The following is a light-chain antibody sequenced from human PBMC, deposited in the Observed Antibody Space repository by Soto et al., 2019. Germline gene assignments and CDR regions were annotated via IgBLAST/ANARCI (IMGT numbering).Light chain of an antibody. CDR3: QQYDSFST. Sequence: DIPMTQSPSTLSASVGDRVSITCRASQSISAYLAWYQQKPGKAPKLLIYDASSLQSGVPSRFSGSGSGTEFTLIINTLQPDDFATYYCQQYDSFSTFGQGTKLEIK. CDR2: DAS. J-gene: IGKJ2*01. CDR1: QSISAY. V-gene: IGKV1-5*01.